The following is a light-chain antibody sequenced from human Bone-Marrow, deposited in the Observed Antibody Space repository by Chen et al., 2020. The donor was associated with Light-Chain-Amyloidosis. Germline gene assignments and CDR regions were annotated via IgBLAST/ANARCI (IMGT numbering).Light chain of an antibody. CDR3: QQYGTSPLT. J-gene: IGKJ4*02. Sequence: EIVLKQSPGTLSLSPGEGANLSCRASQTISSNHLTWYQQKFGQAPRLLIYGSSSRATGIPDRFTGSGSGTDFTLTINRLEPEDFAMYYCQQYGTSPLTFGGGTKVEIK. CDR1: QTISSNH. V-gene: IGKV3-20*01. CDR2: GSS.